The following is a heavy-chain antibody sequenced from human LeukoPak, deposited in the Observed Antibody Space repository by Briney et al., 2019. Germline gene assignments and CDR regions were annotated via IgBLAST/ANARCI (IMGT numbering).Heavy chain of an antibody. V-gene: IGHV1-2*04. D-gene: IGHD6-19*01. Sequence: GASVKVSCKASGYTFTGYYMHWVRQAPGQGLEWMGWINPNSGGTNYAQKFQGWVTMTRDTSISTAYMELSSLRSEDTAVYYCAADRGSGWTYYFDYWGQGTLVTVSS. CDR3: AADRGSGWTYYFDY. J-gene: IGHJ4*02. CDR1: GYTFTGYY. CDR2: INPNSGGT.